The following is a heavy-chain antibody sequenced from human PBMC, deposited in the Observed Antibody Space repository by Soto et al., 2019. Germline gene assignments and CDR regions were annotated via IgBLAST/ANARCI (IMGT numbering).Heavy chain of an antibody. D-gene: IGHD3-3*01. V-gene: IGHV4-31*03. CDR2: IYYSGST. J-gene: IGHJ4*02. CDR1: GGSISSGGYY. Sequence: SETLSLTCTVSGGSISSGGYYWSWIRQHPGKGLEWIGYIYYSGSTYYNPSLKSRVTISVDTSKNQFSLKLSSVTAADTAVYYCARAIRNYDFWSGYYSGQGYFDYWGQGTLVTVSS. CDR3: ARAIRNYDFWSGYYSGQGYFDY.